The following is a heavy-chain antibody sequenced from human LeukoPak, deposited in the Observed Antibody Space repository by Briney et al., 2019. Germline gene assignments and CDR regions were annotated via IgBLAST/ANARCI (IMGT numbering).Heavy chain of an antibody. CDR1: GFNIRSLG. CDR3: ARSYSSGLFDY. D-gene: IGHD6-19*01. J-gene: IGHJ4*02. CDR2: IYSGGST. V-gene: IGHV3-53*01. Sequence: GGSLRLSCAASGFNIRSLGMSWVRQAPGKGLEWVSVIYSGGSTYYADSVKGRFTISRGNSKNTLYLQMNSLRAEDTAVYYCARSYSSGLFDYWGQGTLVTVSS.